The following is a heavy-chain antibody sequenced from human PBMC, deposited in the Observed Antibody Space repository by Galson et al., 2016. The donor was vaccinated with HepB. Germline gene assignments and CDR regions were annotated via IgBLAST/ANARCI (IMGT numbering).Heavy chain of an antibody. CDR1: GFTFMNAW. Sequence: SLRLSCAASGFTFMNAWMSWVRQAPGKGLEWVGRIKIKVDGETTDYAASVKGRFTISRDDSTNTWSLEMNSLKSDDSAVYYCTTGLGQHLEPFDSWGQGALVTVSS. V-gene: IGHV3-15*01. D-gene: IGHD6-13*01. CDR2: IKIKVDGETT. CDR3: TTGLGQHLEPFDS. J-gene: IGHJ4*02.